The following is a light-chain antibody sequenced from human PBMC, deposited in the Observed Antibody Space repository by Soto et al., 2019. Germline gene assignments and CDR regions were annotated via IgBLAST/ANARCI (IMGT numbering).Light chain of an antibody. CDR2: DVS. CDR3: SSYTTSSTRV. Sequence: QSVLTQPRSVSGSPGQSVTISCTGTSSDVGRYNFVSWYQQHPGKAPKLMIYDVSKRPSGVPDRFSGSKSGNTASLTISGLQAEDEADYYCSSYTTSSTRVFGTGTKVTVL. J-gene: IGLJ1*01. CDR1: SSDVGRYNF. V-gene: IGLV2-11*01.